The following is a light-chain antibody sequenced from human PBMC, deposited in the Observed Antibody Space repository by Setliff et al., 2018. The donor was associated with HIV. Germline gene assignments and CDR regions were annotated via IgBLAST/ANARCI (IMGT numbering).Light chain of an antibody. CDR1: TSDIGAYEY. V-gene: IGLV2-14*01. Sequence: QSVLTQPASVSGSPGESITIFCIGTTSDIGAYEYVSWYQLHPGRAPKLLIYEVTNRPSGMSIRFSGSKSGNTASLTISGLQAEDEGDYYCSSYTRTNIWVFGGGT. J-gene: IGLJ3*02. CDR2: EVT. CDR3: SSYTRTNIWV.